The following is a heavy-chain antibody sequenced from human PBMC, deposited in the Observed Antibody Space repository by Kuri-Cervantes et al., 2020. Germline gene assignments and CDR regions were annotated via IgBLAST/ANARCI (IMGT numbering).Heavy chain of an antibody. CDR1: GCTFTSYG. CDR2: ISAYNGDT. CDR3: ASGIDTAMVGPPFGMDV. Sequence: ASVKVSCKASGCTFTSYGISWVRQAPGQGLEWMGWISAYNGDTNYAQKLQGRVTMTTDTSTSTAYMELRSLRSDDTAVYYCASGIDTAMVGPPFGMDVWGQGTTVTVSS. J-gene: IGHJ6*02. V-gene: IGHV1-18*01. D-gene: IGHD5-18*01.